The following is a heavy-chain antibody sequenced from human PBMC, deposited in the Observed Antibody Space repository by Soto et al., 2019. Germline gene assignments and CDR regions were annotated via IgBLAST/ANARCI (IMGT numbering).Heavy chain of an antibody. CDR1: GFTFSSYG. J-gene: IGHJ4*02. D-gene: IGHD3-22*01. CDR3: ARDLDDSSGYYQPPGDY. V-gene: IGHV3-33*01. Sequence: QVQLVESGGGVVQPGRSLRLSCAASGFTFSSYGMHWVRQAPGKGLEWVAVIWYDGSNKYYADSVKGRFTISRDNSKHTLYLQMNSLRAEDTAVYYCARDLDDSSGYYQPPGDYWGQGTLVTVSS. CDR2: IWYDGSNK.